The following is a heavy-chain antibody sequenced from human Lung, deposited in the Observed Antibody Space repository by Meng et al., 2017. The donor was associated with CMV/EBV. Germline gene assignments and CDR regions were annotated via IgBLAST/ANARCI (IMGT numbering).Heavy chain of an antibody. Sequence: ASVKVSXKASGYTFTGYYIHWVRQAPGQGLEWMGWINPNTGGTNYAQNFQGRVTMTRDTSISAVYMELSRLRSDDTAVYYCASPYVLRNYGMDVWGQGTTVNGAS. J-gene: IGHJ6*02. V-gene: IGHV1-2*02. CDR3: ASPYVLRNYGMDV. CDR2: INPNTGGT. D-gene: IGHD2-8*01. CDR1: GYTFTGYY.